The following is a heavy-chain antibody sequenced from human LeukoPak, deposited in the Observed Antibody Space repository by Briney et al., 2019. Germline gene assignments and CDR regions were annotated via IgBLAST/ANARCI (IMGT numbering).Heavy chain of an antibody. CDR3: ARVDSSSWYFDY. D-gene: IGHD6-13*01. CDR2: ISSNGGST. Sequence: PGGPLRLSCAASGFTFSSYAMHWVRQAPGKGLEYVSAISSNGGSTYYANSVKGRFTISRDNSKNTLYLQMGSLRAEDMAVYYCARVDSSSWYFDYWGQGTLVTVSS. V-gene: IGHV3-64*01. J-gene: IGHJ4*02. CDR1: GFTFSSYA.